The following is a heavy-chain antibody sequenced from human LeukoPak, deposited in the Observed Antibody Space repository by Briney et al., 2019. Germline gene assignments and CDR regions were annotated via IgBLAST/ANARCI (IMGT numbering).Heavy chain of an antibody. CDR3: AKRGSYDFWSGYYYDY. J-gene: IGHJ4*02. Sequence: GGSLRLSCAASGFTFNNFAMSWVRQAPGKGLEGVSATSGSGGSTYYADSVKGRFTISRDNSKNTLYLQMSSLRADDTALYYCAKRGSYDFWSGYYYDYWGRGTPVTVSS. D-gene: IGHD3-3*01. CDR2: TSGSGGST. CDR1: GFTFNNFA. V-gene: IGHV3-23*01.